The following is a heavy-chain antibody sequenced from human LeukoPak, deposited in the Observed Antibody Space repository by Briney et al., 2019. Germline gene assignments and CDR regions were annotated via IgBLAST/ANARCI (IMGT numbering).Heavy chain of an antibody. CDR1: GGSISSYY. CDR2: IYYSGST. CDR3: ARDTYSGYDSLRWFDP. D-gene: IGHD5-12*01. Sequence: SETLSLTCTVSGGSISSYYWSWIRQPPGKGLEWIGYIYYSGSTNYNPSLKSRVTISVDTSKNQFPLKLSSVTAADTAVYYCARDTYSGYDSLRWFDPWGQGTLVTVSS. J-gene: IGHJ5*02. V-gene: IGHV4-59*01.